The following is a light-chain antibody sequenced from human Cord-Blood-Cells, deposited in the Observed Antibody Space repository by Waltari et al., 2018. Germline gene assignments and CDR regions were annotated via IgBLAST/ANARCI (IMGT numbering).Light chain of an antibody. CDR2: DVS. Sequence: QSALTQPAPVSGSPGQSITITCTGTSSDVAGYNYVSWYQHHPGKAPKLMLYDVSNRPSGVSNRFSGSKSGNTASLTISGLQAEDEADYYCSSYTSSSTVVFGGGTKLTVL. CDR3: SSYTSSSTVV. V-gene: IGLV2-14*03. J-gene: IGLJ2*01. CDR1: SSDVAGYNY.